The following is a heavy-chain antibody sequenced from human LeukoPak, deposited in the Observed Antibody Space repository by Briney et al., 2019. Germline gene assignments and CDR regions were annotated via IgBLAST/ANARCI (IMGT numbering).Heavy chain of an antibody. CDR2: IYHSGST. D-gene: IGHD6-13*01. Sequence: SETLSLTCTVSGYSISGGYYWGWIRQPPGKGLEWIGSIYHSGSTYYNPSLKSRVTISVDTSKNQFSLKLSSVTAADTAVYYCARDVEQQHDYWGQGTLVTVSS. CDR3: ARDVEQQHDY. CDR1: GYSISGGYY. V-gene: IGHV4-38-2*02. J-gene: IGHJ4*02.